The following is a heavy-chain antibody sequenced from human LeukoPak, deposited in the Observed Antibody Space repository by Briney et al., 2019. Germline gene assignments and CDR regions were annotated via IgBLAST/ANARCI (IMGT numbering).Heavy chain of an antibody. CDR3: ARDMTFCSGGSCYSLGFDI. V-gene: IGHV3-48*02. CDR2: ISSSRGTI. J-gene: IGHJ3*02. D-gene: IGHD2-15*01. CDR1: GFTFSAYN. Sequence: AGGSLRLSCAASGFTFSAYNMNWVRQAPGKGLEWFSYISSSRGTIYYADSVKGRFTISRDNAKNSLYLQMNSLRDEDTAVYYCARDMTFCSGGSCYSLGFDIWGQGTMVTVSS.